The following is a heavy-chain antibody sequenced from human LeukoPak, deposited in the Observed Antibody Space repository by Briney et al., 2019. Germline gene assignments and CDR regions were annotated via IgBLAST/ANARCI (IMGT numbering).Heavy chain of an antibody. CDR3: NTWSLHFHAFDP. V-gene: IGHV3-15*01. D-gene: IGHD2/OR15-2a*01. CDR2: IKSKTAGGTT. Sequence: SGGSLRLSCAASGFTFSNVWMSWVRQAPGKGLEWVGRIKSKTAGGTTDYAAPVKGRFTISRDDSKNTLYLQMNGLKVEDTAVYYCNTWSLHFHAFDPWGQGTLVTVSS. J-gene: IGHJ5*02. CDR1: GFTFSNVW.